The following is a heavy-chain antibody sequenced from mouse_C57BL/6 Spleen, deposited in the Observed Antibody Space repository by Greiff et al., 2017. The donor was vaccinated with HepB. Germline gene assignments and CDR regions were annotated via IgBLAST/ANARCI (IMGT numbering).Heavy chain of an antibody. CDR2: INPNNGGT. CDR3: ARDYYGRSHWYFDV. D-gene: IGHD1-1*01. J-gene: IGHJ1*03. CDR1: GYTFTDYN. Sequence: VQLQQSGPELVKPGASVKMSCKASGYTFTDYNMHWVKQSHGKSLEWIGYINPNNGGTSYNQKFKGKATLTVNKSSSTAYMELRSLTSEDSAVYYCARDYYGRSHWYFDVWGTGTTVTVSS. V-gene: IGHV1-22*01.